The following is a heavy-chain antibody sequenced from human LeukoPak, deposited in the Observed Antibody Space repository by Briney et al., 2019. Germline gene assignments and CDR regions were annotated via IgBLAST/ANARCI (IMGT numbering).Heavy chain of an antibody. CDR2: ISYDGSNK. D-gene: IGHD3-10*01. V-gene: IGHV3-30-3*01. CDR3: AREPNYYALDY. Sequence: GGSLRLSCAASGFTFSNYAMNWVRQAPGKGLEWVAVISYDGSNKYYADSVKGRFTISRDNSKNTLYLQMNSLRAEDTAVYYCAREPNYYALDYWGQGTLVTVSS. CDR1: GFTFSNYA. J-gene: IGHJ4*02.